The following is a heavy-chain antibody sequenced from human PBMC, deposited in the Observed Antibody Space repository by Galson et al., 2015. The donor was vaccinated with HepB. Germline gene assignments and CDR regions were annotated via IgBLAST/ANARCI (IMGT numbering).Heavy chain of an antibody. J-gene: IGHJ4*02. D-gene: IGHD6-13*01. CDR1: GFTFGSYP. V-gene: IGHV3-30-3*01. CDR3: ASITTVGTSSDY. CDR2: ISYDGSNK. Sequence: SLRLSCAASGFTFGSYPMHWVRQAPGKGLEWVAVISYDGSNKYYADSVKGRFTISRDNSKNTLSLHMGSLRAEDTAVYYCASITTVGTSSDYWSQGTLVTVSS.